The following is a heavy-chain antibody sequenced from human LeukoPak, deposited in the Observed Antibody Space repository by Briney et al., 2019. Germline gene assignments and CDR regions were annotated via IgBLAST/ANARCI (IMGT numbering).Heavy chain of an antibody. J-gene: IGHJ6*02. CDR2: MNPNSGNT. CDR3: ARGGYDILTGYYRVSTQANGMDV. V-gene: IGHV1-8*01. Sequence: ASAKVSCKASGYTFTSYDINWVRQATGQGLEWMGWMNPNSGNTGYAQKFQGRVTMTRNTSISTAYMELSSLRSEDTAVYYCARGGYDILTGYYRVSTQANGMDVWGQGTTVTVSS. D-gene: IGHD3-9*01. CDR1: GYTFTSYD.